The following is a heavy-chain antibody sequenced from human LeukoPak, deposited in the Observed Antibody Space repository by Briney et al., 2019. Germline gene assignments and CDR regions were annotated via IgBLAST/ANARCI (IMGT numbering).Heavy chain of an antibody. CDR3: ARDNIVVVVAAINNWFDP. CDR1: GFTFSSYA. D-gene: IGHD2-15*01. Sequence: GGSLRLSCAASGFTFSSYAMHWVRQAPGKGLEWVAVISYDGSNKYYADSVKGRFTISRDNSKSTLYLQMNSLRAEDTAVYYCARDNIVVVVAAINNWFDPWGQGTLVTVSS. V-gene: IGHV3-30*04. CDR2: ISYDGSNK. J-gene: IGHJ5*02.